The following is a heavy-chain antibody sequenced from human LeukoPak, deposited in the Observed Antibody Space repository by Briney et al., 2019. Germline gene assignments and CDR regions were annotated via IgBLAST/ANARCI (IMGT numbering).Heavy chain of an antibody. D-gene: IGHD3-16*02. Sequence: SETLSLTCAVYGVTFSGYDWSWIRQPPGKGLEWIGAISDSGSTNYNPSLKSRVTISVDTSKNQCSLKLRSVTAADTAVYYCARGVGNETYYDYVRRSYQALDYWGQGTLVTVSS. V-gene: IGHV4-34*01. CDR3: ARGVGNETYYDYVRRSYQALDY. CDR1: GVTFSGYD. J-gene: IGHJ4*02. CDR2: ISDSGST.